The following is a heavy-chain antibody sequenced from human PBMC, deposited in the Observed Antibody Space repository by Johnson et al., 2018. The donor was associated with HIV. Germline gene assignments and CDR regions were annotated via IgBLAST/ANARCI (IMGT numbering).Heavy chain of an antibody. V-gene: IGHV3-30*03. D-gene: IGHD6-19*01. CDR3: ARDRIAVAQGAFDI. CDR2: ISYDGSNK. Sequence: QVQLVESGGGVVQPGRSLRLSCAASGFTFSSYGMYWVRQAPGKGLEWVALISYDGSNKKKADSVKGRFTISRDNSKNTLYLQMNSLRAGDTAVYYCARDRIAVAQGAFDIWGQGTMVTVSS. J-gene: IGHJ3*02. CDR1: GFTFSSYG.